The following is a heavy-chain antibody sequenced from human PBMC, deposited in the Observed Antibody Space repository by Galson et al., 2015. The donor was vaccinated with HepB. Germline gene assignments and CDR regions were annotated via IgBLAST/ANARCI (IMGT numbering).Heavy chain of an antibody. D-gene: IGHD6-19*01. V-gene: IGHV3-30*04. CDR2: ISYDGSNK. CDR1: GFTFSSYA. J-gene: IGHJ4*02. Sequence: SLRLSCAASGFTFSSYAMHWVRQAPGKGLEWVAVISYDGSNKYYADSVKGRFTISRDNSKNTLYLQMNSLRAEDTAVYYCARDLIASSGWYTLYWGQGTLVTVSS. CDR3: ARDLIASSGWYTLY.